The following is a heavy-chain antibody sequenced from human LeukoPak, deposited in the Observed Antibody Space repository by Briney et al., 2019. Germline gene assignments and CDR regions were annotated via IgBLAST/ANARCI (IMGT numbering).Heavy chain of an antibody. CDR1: GLTFSSYA. CDR2: ISYDGSNK. V-gene: IGHV3-30-3*01. J-gene: IGHJ5*02. D-gene: IGHD6-13*01. CDR3: ARPIAAVVGNWFDP. Sequence: PGGSLRLSCAASGLTFSSYAMHWVRQAPGKGLEWVAVISYDGSNKYYADSVKGRFTISRDNSKNTLYLQMNSLRAEDTAVYYCARPIAAVVGNWFDPWGQGTLVTVSS.